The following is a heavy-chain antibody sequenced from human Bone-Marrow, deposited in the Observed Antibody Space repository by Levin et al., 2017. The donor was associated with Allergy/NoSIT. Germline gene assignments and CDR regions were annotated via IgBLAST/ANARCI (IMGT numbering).Heavy chain of an antibody. CDR3: ARDTVTTPRVIEY. CDR2: IYYSGTT. J-gene: IGHJ4*02. D-gene: IGHD4-17*01. CDR1: GGSVNSGWYY. V-gene: IGHV4-61*03. Sequence: ETLSLTCTVSGGSVNSGWYYWSWIRQSPGKGLEWIGYIYYSGTTNYNPSLKSRVTLSVDTSKSHFSLRLSSVTAADTAVYYCARDTVTTPRVIEYWGQGTLVTVSS.